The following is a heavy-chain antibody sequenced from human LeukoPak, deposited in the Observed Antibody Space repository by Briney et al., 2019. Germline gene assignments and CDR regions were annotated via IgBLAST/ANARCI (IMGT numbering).Heavy chain of an antibody. V-gene: IGHV3-7*01. J-gene: IGHJ4*02. CDR2: IKEDGSEK. Sequence: PGGSLRLSCAASGFTFSTYWMTWVRQAPGKGLEWVANIKEDGSEKYYVDSVKGRFTISRDNAKNSLYLQVNTLRAEDTAVYYCTRDTGCSGGTCYSFYDSWGQGTLVTVSS. CDR3: TRDTGCSGGTCYSFYDS. D-gene: IGHD2-15*01. CDR1: GFTFSTYW.